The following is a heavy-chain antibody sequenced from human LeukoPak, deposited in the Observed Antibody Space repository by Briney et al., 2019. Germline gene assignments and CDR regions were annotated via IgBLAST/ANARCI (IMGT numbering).Heavy chain of an antibody. Sequence: SETLSLTCTVSGGSISSYYWSWIRQPPGKGLEWIGFIYYSGSANYNPSLRSRVTISVDTSKNQFSLKLSSVTAADTAVYYCARHFRPSYGMDVWGQGTTVTVSS. V-gene: IGHV4-59*08. D-gene: IGHD6-6*01. CDR2: IYYSGSA. J-gene: IGHJ6*02. CDR3: ARHFRPSYGMDV. CDR1: GGSISSYY.